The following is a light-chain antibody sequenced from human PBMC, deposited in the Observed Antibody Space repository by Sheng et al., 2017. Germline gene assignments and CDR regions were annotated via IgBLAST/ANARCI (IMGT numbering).Light chain of an antibody. CDR2: KAS. J-gene: IGKJ1*01. CDR1: QSISSW. Sequence: DIQMTQSPSTLSASVGDRVTITCRASQSISSWLAWYQQKPGKAPKLLIYKASSLESGVPSRFSGSGSGTEFTLTISSLQPDDFATYYCQQYNSYSPKTFGQGTNGG. V-gene: IGKV1-5*03. CDR3: QQYNSYSPKT.